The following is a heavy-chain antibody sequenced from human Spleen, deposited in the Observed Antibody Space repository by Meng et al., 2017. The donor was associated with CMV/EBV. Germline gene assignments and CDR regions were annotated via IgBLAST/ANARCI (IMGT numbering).Heavy chain of an antibody. J-gene: IGHJ6*02. CDR3: ARFYRASPMDV. CDR1: GYTFTSYG. CDR2: VSGYIGNK. V-gene: IGHV1-18*01. D-gene: IGHD2/OR15-2a*01. Sequence: ASVKVSCKASGYTFTSYGISWVRQAPGQGLEWMGWVSGYIGNKNYAQKLQGRVTMTTDTSTSTAYMELRSLRSDDTAVYVCARFYRASPMDVLGQGTTVTVSS.